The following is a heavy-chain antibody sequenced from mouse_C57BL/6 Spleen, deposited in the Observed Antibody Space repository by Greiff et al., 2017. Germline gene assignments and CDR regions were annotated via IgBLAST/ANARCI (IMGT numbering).Heavy chain of an antibody. Sequence: VQLQQSGAELVRPGTSVKVSCKASGYAFTNYLIEWVKQRPGHGLEWIGVIIPGSGGTNYNEKFKGKATLTADKSSSTAYMQLSSLTSEDAAVXSCARRRVGRGDYWGQGTTLTVSS. J-gene: IGHJ2*01. CDR3: ARRRVGRGDY. D-gene: IGHD1-1*02. CDR1: GYAFTNYL. CDR2: IIPGSGGT. V-gene: IGHV1-54*01.